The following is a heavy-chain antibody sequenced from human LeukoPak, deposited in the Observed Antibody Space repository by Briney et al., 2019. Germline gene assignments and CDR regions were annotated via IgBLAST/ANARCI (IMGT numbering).Heavy chain of an antibody. V-gene: IGHV3-21*01. CDR3: ARGGYSHYDY. CDR2: ISSGSIEI. Sequence: GGSLRLSCAASEFTFSSYRMDWVRQAPGKGLEWVASISSGSIEIYYAEAVKGRFTISRDNAKNSLYLQMSSLRGEDTAVYYCARGGYSHYDYWGPGTLVTVSS. CDR1: EFTFSSYR. D-gene: IGHD6-13*01. J-gene: IGHJ4*02.